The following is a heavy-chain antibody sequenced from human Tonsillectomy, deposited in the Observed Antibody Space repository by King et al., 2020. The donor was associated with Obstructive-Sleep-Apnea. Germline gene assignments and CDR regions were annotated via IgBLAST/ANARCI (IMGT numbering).Heavy chain of an antibody. J-gene: IGHJ4*02. V-gene: IGHV3-53*04. CDR3: ARDHGYGQLYFDY. D-gene: IGHD5-18*01. CDR2: IYSGGST. Sequence: QLVQSGGGLVQPGGSLRLSCAASGFTVSSNYMSWVRQAPGKGLEWVAVIYSGGSTYYADSVKGRFTISRHISKNTLYLQMNSLRAEDTAVYYCARDHGYGQLYFDYWGQGTLVTVSS. CDR1: GFTVSSNY.